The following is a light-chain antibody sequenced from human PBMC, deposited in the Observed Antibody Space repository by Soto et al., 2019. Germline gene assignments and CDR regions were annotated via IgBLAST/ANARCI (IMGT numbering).Light chain of an antibody. CDR3: QQYNNWPAT. J-gene: IGKJ1*01. Sequence: EIVMTQSPATLSVSPGERATLSCRASQSVSSNLAWYQEKPGQAPRILIYGASTRATGIPAMFSGSGSGTEFTLTISSLQSEDFAVYCCQQYNNWPATFGQGTQVDIK. CDR2: GAS. V-gene: IGKV3-15*01. CDR1: QSVSSN.